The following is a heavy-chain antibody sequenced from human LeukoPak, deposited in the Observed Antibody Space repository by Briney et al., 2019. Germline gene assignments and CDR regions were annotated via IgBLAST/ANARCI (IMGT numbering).Heavy chain of an antibody. V-gene: IGHV3-30*02. J-gene: IGHJ5*02. Sequence: GGSLRLSCAASGFIFSSYGMHWVRQAPGKGLEWVAFIRYDGRNKYYADSVKGRFTISRDNAKNSLYLQMNSLRAEDTAVYYCARVYGSGSYYNTWGQGTLVTVSS. CDR3: ARVYGSGSYYNT. CDR2: IRYDGRNK. CDR1: GFIFSSYG. D-gene: IGHD3-10*01.